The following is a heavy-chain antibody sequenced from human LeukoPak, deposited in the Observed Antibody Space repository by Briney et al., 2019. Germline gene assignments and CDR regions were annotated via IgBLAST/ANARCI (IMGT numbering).Heavy chain of an antibody. D-gene: IGHD3-22*01. CDR1: GYTFTSYA. Sequence: ASVKVSCKASGYTFTSYAMHWVRQAPGQRLEWMGWINAGNGNTKYSQKFQGRVTMTRNTSISTAYMELSSLRSEDTAVYYCARDGSVSSGYPNYWGQGTLVTVSS. CDR2: INAGNGNT. V-gene: IGHV1-3*01. J-gene: IGHJ4*02. CDR3: ARDGSVSSGYPNY.